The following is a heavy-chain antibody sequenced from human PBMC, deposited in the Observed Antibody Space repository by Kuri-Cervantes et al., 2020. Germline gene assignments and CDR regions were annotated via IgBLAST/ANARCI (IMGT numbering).Heavy chain of an antibody. CDR1: GYRFSRYW. V-gene: IGHV5-51*01. J-gene: IGHJ4*02. CDR2: IYPGDSDT. CDR3: ARQWGYYYDSSGYPDY. D-gene: IGHD3-22*01. Sequence: GGSLRLSCKGFGYRFSRYWIGWVRQMPGKGLEWMGIIYPGDSDTRYSPSFQGQVTISADKSISTAYLQWSSLKASDTAMYYCARQWGYYYDSSGYPDYWGQGTLVTVSS.